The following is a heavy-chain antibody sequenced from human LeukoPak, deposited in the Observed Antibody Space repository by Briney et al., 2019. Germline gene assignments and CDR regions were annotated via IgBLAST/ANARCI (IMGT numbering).Heavy chain of an antibody. CDR3: ARDRGLYYGSGDNDY. Sequence: GGSLRLSCAASGFSFSSYSMNWVRQAPWKGLEWVSYISSSSSTIYYADSVKGRFTISRDNAKKSLYLQMNSLRAEDTAVYYCARDRGLYYGSGDNDYWGQGTLVTVSS. CDR1: GFSFSSYS. V-gene: IGHV3-48*04. CDR2: ISSSSSTI. D-gene: IGHD3-10*01. J-gene: IGHJ4*02.